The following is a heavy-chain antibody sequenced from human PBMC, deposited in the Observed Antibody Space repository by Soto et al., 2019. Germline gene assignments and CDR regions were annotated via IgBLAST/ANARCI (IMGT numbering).Heavy chain of an antibody. Sequence: EVQLLESGGGLVQPGGSLRLSCAASGFTFSSYAMSWVRQAPGKGLEWVSAISGSGGSTYYADSVKGRFTISRDNSKNTLYLQMNCLRAEDTAVYYCAKEPDYDFWSGYSYYYYYGMDVWGQGTTVTVSS. CDR1: GFTFSSYA. V-gene: IGHV3-23*01. J-gene: IGHJ6*02. CDR2: ISGSGGST. D-gene: IGHD3-3*01. CDR3: AKEPDYDFWSGYSYYYYYGMDV.